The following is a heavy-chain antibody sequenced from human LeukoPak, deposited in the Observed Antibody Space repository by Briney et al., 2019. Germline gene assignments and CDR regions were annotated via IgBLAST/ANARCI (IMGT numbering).Heavy chain of an antibody. D-gene: IGHD3-16*01. V-gene: IGHV3-74*01. CDR2: INTDGSST. CDR3: ARTLADAFDV. J-gene: IGHJ3*01. CDR1: GFTFRSNW. Sequence: PGGSLRLSCAASGFTFRSNWMHWVRQARAKGLVWVSHINTDGSSTRYADSVRGRFTISRDNAKNTLYLQMNSLRAEDTAVYYCARTLADAFDVWGQGTMVTVSS.